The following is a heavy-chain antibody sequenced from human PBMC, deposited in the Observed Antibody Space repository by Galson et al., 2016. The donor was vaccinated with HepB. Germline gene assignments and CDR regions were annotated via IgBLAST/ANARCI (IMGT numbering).Heavy chain of an antibody. Sequence: TLSLTCGVSGGSINNGAFFWSWIRQPPGKGLEWIGYIYHGGSTYYNPSLKGRVTISVDRSKNQFSLKVTSVTAADTAVYYCAAYNNFDWCFDLWGRGTLVTVSS. J-gene: IGHJ2*01. CDR2: IYHGGST. D-gene: IGHD4-11*01. CDR3: AAYNNFDWCFDL. V-gene: IGHV4-30-2*01. CDR1: GGSINNGAFF.